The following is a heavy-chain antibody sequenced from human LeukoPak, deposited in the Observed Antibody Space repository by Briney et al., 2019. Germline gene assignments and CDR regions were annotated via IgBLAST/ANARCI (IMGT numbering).Heavy chain of an antibody. CDR1: GFTFSSYA. CDR3: AKDPVAYYYGSGNFDY. V-gene: IGHV3-23*01. D-gene: IGHD3-10*01. J-gene: IGHJ4*02. CDR2: ISGSGGST. Sequence: GGSLRLSCAASGFTFSSYAMSWVRQAPGKGLEWVSAISGSGGSTYYADSVKGRFTISRDNSKNTLYLQMNSLRAEDTAVYYCAKDPVAYYYGSGNFDYWGQGTLVTVSS.